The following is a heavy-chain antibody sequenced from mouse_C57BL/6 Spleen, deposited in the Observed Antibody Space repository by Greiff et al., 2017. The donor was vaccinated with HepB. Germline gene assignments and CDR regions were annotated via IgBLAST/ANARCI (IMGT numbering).Heavy chain of an antibody. CDR2: ISDGGSYT. Sequence: EVQGVESGGGLVKPGGSLKLSCAASGFTFSSYAMSWVRQTPEKRLEWVATISDGGSYTYYPDNVKGRFTISRDNAKNNLYLQMSHLKSEDTAMYYCARIGATVVPFAYWGQGTLVTVSA. J-gene: IGHJ3*01. V-gene: IGHV5-4*01. D-gene: IGHD1-1*01. CDR3: ARIGATVVPFAY. CDR1: GFTFSSYA.